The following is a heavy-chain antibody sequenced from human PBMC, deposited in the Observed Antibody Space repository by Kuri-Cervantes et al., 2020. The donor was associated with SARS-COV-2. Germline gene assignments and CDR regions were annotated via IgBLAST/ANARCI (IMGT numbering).Heavy chain of an antibody. Sequence: ASVKVSCKASGYTFTSYDINWVRQATGQGLEWMGWMNPNSGNTGYAQKFQGRVTITADESTSTAYMELSSLRSEDTAVYYCASDRSGYYYPIRAFDIWGQGTMVTVSS. CDR2: MNPNSGNT. CDR3: ASDRSGYYYPIRAFDI. D-gene: IGHD3-22*01. CDR1: GYTFTSYD. J-gene: IGHJ3*02. V-gene: IGHV1-8*01.